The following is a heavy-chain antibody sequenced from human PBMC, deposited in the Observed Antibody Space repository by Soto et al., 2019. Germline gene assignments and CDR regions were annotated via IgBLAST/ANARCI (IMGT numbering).Heavy chain of an antibody. J-gene: IGHJ4*02. Sequence: XETLSLTCTVSGGSVSGYYWSWIRQPPGKGMDWIGYIYSSGSTNYNPSLKSRVTMSVDTSKNQFSLQLSSVTAADTAVYYCARGGLGVALDYWGQGTLVTVSS. V-gene: IGHV4-59*02. CDR1: GGSVSGYY. CDR3: ARGGLGVALDY. D-gene: IGHD3-3*01. CDR2: IYSSGST.